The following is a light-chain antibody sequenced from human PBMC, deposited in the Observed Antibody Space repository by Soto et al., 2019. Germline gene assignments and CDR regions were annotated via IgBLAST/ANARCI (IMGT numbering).Light chain of an antibody. Sequence: DIQMTQSPSTLSASVGDRVTITCRASQIISTWLAWYQQKPGKAPKLLIYKASSLEGGVPSRFSGSGSGTEFTITISSLQPDDFATYYCQQYNTYPLTFGGGTKVDIK. CDR1: QIISTW. CDR3: QQYNTYPLT. J-gene: IGKJ4*01. V-gene: IGKV1-5*03. CDR2: KAS.